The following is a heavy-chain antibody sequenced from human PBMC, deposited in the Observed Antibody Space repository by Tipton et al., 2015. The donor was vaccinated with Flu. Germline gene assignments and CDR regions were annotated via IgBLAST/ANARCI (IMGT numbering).Heavy chain of an antibody. J-gene: IGHJ4*02. D-gene: IGHD6-19*01. CDR2: ISGAGTTT. V-gene: IGHV3-11*01. CDR1: GFTYRDYY. Sequence: SLRLSCVASGFTYRDYYMSWIRQAPGKGLECVAYISGAGTTTYYADSVKGRFSISRDNAKNSLSLVMSSLRAEDTAVYYCARDQYLSVAATALFDYWGQGTLVTVSS. CDR3: ARDQYLSVAATALFDY.